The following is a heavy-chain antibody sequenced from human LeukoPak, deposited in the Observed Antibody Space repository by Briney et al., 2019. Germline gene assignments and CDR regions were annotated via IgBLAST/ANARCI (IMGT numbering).Heavy chain of an antibody. Sequence: ASVKVSCKASGGTFSSYAISWVRQAPGQGLEWMGRIIPILGIANYAQKFQGRVTITADKSTSTAYMELSSLRSEDTAVYYCARETSGYYPDDYWGQGTLVTVSS. V-gene: IGHV1-69*04. J-gene: IGHJ4*02. CDR3: ARETSGYYPDDY. CDR2: IIPILGIA. CDR1: GGTFSSYA. D-gene: IGHD3-22*01.